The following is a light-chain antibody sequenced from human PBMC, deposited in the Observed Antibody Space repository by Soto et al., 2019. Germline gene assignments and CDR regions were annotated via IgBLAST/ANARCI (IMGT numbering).Light chain of an antibody. Sequence: QSVLTQPASVSGSPGQSITISCTGTSSDVGGYKYVSWYQQHPGKAPKLMIYEVSTRPSGVSYRFSASKSGNPASLTISGLQAEDEADSYCSSYTSSSTRVVFGGGTKRTVL. CDR3: SSYTSSSTRVV. J-gene: IGLJ2*01. V-gene: IGLV2-14*01. CDR2: EVS. CDR1: SSDVGGYKY.